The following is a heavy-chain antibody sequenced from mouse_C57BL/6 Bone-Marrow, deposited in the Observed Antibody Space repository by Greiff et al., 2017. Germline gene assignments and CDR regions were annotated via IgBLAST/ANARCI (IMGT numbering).Heavy chain of an antibody. CDR2: IHPNSGST. D-gene: IGHD2-13*01. Sequence: QVQLQQPGAELVKPGASVKLSCKASGYTFTSYWMHWVKQRPGQGLEWIGMIHPNSGSTNYNEKFKSKATLTVDTSSSTAYMELSSLTSEDSAVYYCARLTWYAMDYWGQGTSVTVSS. CDR1: GYTFTSYW. CDR3: ARLTWYAMDY. J-gene: IGHJ4*01. V-gene: IGHV1-64*01.